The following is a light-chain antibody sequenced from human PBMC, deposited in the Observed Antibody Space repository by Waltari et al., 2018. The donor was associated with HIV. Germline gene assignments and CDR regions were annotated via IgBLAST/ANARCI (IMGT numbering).Light chain of an antibody. CDR1: QSVASN. J-gene: IGKJ5*01. Sequence: EIVMTQSPATLSVSPGERATLSCRASQSVASNLAWYQHKPGQPPRLLIYGAASRATGIPARFSGRRSGREFTLTISTLQSEDCAVYYCQQYNNWPPITFGQGTRLEIK. V-gene: IGKV3-15*01. CDR3: QQYNNWPPIT. CDR2: GAA.